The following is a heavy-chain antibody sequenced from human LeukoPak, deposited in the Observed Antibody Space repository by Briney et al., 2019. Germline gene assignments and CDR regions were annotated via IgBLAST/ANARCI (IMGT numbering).Heavy chain of an antibody. CDR3: AQALEMATIVGPFDY. CDR1: GFTFSSYA. CDR2: ISGSGGST. J-gene: IGHJ4*02. V-gene: IGHV3-23*01. Sequence: GGSLRLSCAASGFTFSSYAMSWVRQAPGKGLEWVSAISGSGGSTYYADSVKGRFTISRDNSKNTLYLQMNSLRAEDTAVYYCAQALEMATIVGPFDYWGQGTLVTVSS. D-gene: IGHD5-24*01.